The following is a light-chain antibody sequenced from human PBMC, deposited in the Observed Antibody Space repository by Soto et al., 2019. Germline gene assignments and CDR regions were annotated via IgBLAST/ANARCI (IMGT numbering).Light chain of an antibody. CDR1: QSVSSY. CDR3: QQYNDWPLT. J-gene: IGKJ1*01. Sequence: EIVLTQSPATPSLSPGERATLSCRASQSVSSYLAWYQQKPGQAPRLLIYGAFTRATGIPARFSGTGSGTEFTLTISSLQSEDFALYYCQQYNDWPLTFGQGTKVDIK. V-gene: IGKV3-15*01. CDR2: GAF.